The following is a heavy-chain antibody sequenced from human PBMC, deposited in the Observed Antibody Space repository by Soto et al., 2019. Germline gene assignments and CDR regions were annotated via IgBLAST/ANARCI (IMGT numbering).Heavy chain of an antibody. Sequence: GGSLRLSCAASGFTFSSYWMSWVRQAPGKGLEWVANIKQDGSEKYYVDSVKGRFTISRDNAKNSLYLQMNSLRAEDTAVYYCARVQGRIAAAGRKDYYYYGMDVWGQGTTVTVSS. J-gene: IGHJ6*02. CDR1: GFTFSSYW. CDR2: IKQDGSEK. CDR3: ARVQGRIAAAGRKDYYYYGMDV. D-gene: IGHD6-13*01. V-gene: IGHV3-7*05.